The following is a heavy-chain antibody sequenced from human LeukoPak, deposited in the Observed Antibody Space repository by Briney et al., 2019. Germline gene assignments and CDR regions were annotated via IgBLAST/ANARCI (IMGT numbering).Heavy chain of an antibody. D-gene: IGHD3-10*01. CDR1: GGSISNYY. CDR3: ARTSARGAQFDY. CDR2: IYASGST. J-gene: IGHJ4*02. Sequence: SETLSLTCTVSGGSISNYYWSWIRQPAGMGLEWIGRIYASGSTNYNPSLKSRVTMSVDTSDNQFSLNLSSVTAADTAVYYCARTSARGAQFDYWGQGTLVTVSS. V-gene: IGHV4-4*07.